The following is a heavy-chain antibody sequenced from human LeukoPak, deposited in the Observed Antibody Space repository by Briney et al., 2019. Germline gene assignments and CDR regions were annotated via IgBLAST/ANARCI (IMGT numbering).Heavy chain of an antibody. V-gene: IGHV4-61*02. CDR1: GGSISSGSYY. CDR2: IYTSGST. D-gene: IGHD3-10*01. Sequence: PSETLSLTCAVSGGSISSGSYYWSWIRQPAGKGLEWIGRIYTSGSTNYNPSLKSRVTISVDTSKNQFSLKLSSVTAADTAVYYCARVGRSLNGRLLHYYYMDVWGKGTTVTVSS. J-gene: IGHJ6*03. CDR3: ARVGRSLNGRLLHYYYMDV.